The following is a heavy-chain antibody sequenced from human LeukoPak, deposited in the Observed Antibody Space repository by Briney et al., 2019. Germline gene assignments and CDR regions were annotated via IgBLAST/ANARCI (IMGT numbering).Heavy chain of an antibody. Sequence: SETLSLTCAVYGVSFSGYYWSWIRQPPGKGPEWIGEINHSGSTNYNPSLKSRVTISVDTSKNQFSLKLSSVTAADTAVYYCARALTMMKTDYWGQGTLVTVSS. CDR3: ARALTMMKTDY. CDR1: GVSFSGYY. J-gene: IGHJ4*02. V-gene: IGHV4-34*01. CDR2: INHSGST. D-gene: IGHD3-22*01.